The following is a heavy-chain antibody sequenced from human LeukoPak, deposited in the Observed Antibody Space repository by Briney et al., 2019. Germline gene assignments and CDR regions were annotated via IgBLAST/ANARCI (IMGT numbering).Heavy chain of an antibody. CDR3: ASPRGDDSGGYYTWYFHH. D-gene: IGHD3-22*01. Sequence: SETLSLTCAVYGGSFSDYYWSWIRQPPGKGLEWIGEINHSRSTNYNPSLKSRVTISVDTSKNQFSLKLSSVTAADTAVYFCASPRGDDSGGYYTWYFHHWGQGILVTVSS. V-gene: IGHV4-34*01. CDR2: INHSRST. CDR1: GGSFSDYY. J-gene: IGHJ1*01.